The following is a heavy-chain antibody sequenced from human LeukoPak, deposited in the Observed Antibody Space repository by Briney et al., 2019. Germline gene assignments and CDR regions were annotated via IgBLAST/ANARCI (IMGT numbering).Heavy chain of an antibody. CDR2: VSPSSGGT. CDR1: GYTFTDYY. D-gene: IGHD6-19*01. V-gene: IGHV1-2*02. J-gene: IGHJ4*02. CDR3: AIRRRSGWPFDF. Sequence: ASVKVSCKASGYTFTDYYIHWVRQAPGQGLEWMGWVSPSSGGTLYAQEFQGRVTLTRDTSISTAYTELSSLRSDDTAVYFCAIRRRSGWPFDFWGQGSLVTVSS.